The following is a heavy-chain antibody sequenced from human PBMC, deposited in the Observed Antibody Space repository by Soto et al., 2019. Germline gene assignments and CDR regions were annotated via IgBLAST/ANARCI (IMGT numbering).Heavy chain of an antibody. CDR3: AKDGGSVCSGGTCYFQAPDY. D-gene: IGHD2-15*01. V-gene: IGHV3-23*01. CDR1: GFTFSNHA. CDR2: ISGSGGTT. J-gene: IGHJ4*02. Sequence: EVQVLESGGRLVQPGGSLRLSCGASGFTFSNHAMSWVRQAPGKGLEWVSVISGSGGTTYYADSVKGRFTISRDNSKNTLSVQMDSLRVEDTALYYCAKDGGSVCSGGTCYFQAPDYWGQGTLVTVSS.